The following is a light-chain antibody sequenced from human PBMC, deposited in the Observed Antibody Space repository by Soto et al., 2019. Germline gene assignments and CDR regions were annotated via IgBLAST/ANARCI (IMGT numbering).Light chain of an antibody. CDR2: EGS. CDR3: CSYARSSTYV. CDR1: SSGVWKFTS. V-gene: IGLV2-23*01. J-gene: IGLJ1*01. Sequence: QSVLTPPASVSGTPPQSLPVSSTGTSSGVWKFTSVSWYQQHTRKAPKLMIYEGSKRPSGVSNRFSGSKSGNTASLTISGLQAEDEAHYYCCSYARSSTYVFGTGTKVTVL.